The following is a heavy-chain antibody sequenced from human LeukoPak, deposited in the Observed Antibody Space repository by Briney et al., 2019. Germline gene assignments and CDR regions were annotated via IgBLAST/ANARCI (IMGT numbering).Heavy chain of an antibody. Sequence: SETQSLTCTVSGGSISGYYYNWIRQPPGKGLEWIGYIYYSGSTNYNPSLKSRVTISLDTSKNQFSLKLSSVPTADTAVYYCARSVVTLYWYFDLWGRGTLVTVSS. CDR2: IYYSGST. V-gene: IGHV4-59*01. CDR3: ARSVVTLYWYFDL. J-gene: IGHJ2*01. CDR1: GGSISGYY. D-gene: IGHD4-23*01.